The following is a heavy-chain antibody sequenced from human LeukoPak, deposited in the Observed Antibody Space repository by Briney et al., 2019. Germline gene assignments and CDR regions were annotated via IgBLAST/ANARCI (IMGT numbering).Heavy chain of an antibody. Sequence: PWASVKVSCKASGYTFTGYYMHWVRQAPGQGLEWMGWINPNSGGTNYAQKFQGRVTMTRDTSISTAYMELSRLRSDDTAVYYCARDLGGRHQLVFDYWGQGTLVTVSS. D-gene: IGHD1-26*01. V-gene: IGHV1-2*02. CDR3: ARDLGGRHQLVFDY. CDR1: GYTFTGYY. J-gene: IGHJ4*02. CDR2: INPNSGGT.